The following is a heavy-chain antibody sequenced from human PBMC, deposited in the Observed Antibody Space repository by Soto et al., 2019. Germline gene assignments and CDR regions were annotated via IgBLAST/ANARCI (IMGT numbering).Heavy chain of an antibody. Sequence: PGESLKISCEASGYNFKDYWIGWVRQMPGKGLEWMGIIYPADSNTRYSPSFEGQVTISADKSITTAYLQWSSLKASDTAMYYCARGSGSYWTDFWGQGTPVTVSS. J-gene: IGHJ4*02. CDR3: ARGSGSYWTDF. V-gene: IGHV5-51*01. CDR1: GYNFKDYW. D-gene: IGHD1-26*01. CDR2: IYPADSNT.